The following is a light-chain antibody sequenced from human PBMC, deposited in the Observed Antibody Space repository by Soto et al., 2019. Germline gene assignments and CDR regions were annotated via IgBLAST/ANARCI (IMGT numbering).Light chain of an antibody. CDR2: KAS. J-gene: IGKJ1*01. CDR1: QSVSFC. V-gene: IGKV1-5*03. CDR3: QHYNSYSEA. Sequence: DIQMTQSPSTLSASVGDRVTITCRASQSVSFCLAWFQQKPGKAPKVLIYKASTLKSGVPSRFSGSGSGTEFTLTISSLQPDDFATYYCQHYNSYSEAFGQGTKVDIK.